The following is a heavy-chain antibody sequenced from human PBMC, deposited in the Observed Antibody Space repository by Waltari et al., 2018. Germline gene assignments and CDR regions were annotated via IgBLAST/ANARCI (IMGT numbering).Heavy chain of an antibody. CDR2: VFYNGDT. V-gene: IGHV4-39*01. Sequence: QVQLQESGPGLLKPSETLSLTCSVSGGSIPSSNYYWGWIRKPPGKGLEWIGSVFYNGDTYYNPSLKSRVTVSVDTSKNQVSLKLSSVTAADTAVYYCTRASIFGVALDAFDLWGQGTMVSVSS. CDR3: TRASIFGVALDAFDL. J-gene: IGHJ3*01. CDR1: GGSIPSSNYY. D-gene: IGHD3-3*01.